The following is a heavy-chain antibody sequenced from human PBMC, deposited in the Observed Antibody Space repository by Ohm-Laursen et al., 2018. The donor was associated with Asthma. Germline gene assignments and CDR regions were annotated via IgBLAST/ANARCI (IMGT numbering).Heavy chain of an antibody. CDR1: GFSLSTSGMR. J-gene: IGHJ4*02. Sequence: TQTLTLTCTFSGFSLSTSGMRVNWIRQPPGKALEWLARMDWDGDKYYSTSLKTRLTISKDTSENQVVLTMTNMDPVDTATYYCARVTTVVTPGGDYWGQGTLVAFSS. CDR2: MDWDGDK. D-gene: IGHD4-23*01. CDR3: ARVTTVVTPGGDY. V-gene: IGHV2-70*04.